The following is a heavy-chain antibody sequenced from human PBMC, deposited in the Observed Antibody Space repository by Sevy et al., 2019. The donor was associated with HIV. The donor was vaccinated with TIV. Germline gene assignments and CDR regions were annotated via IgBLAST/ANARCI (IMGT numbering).Heavy chain of an antibody. CDR2: ISSRSTYI. CDR3: ARGDKDGWFDP. CDR1: GFTFSSNT. J-gene: IGHJ5*02. Sequence: GGSLRLSCAASGFTFSSNTMNWLRQAPGKGLEWVSSISSRSTYIFYADSVKGRFTIYRDNSKKSLFLQMNSLRVEDTAVYYCARGDKDGWFDPWGQGTPVTVSS. D-gene: IGHD3-9*01. V-gene: IGHV3-21*01.